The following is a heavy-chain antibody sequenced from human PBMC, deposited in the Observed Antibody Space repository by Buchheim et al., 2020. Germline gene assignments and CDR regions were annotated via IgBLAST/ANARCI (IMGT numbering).Heavy chain of an antibody. V-gene: IGHV3-23*01. Sequence: EVQVLESGGGLVQPGGSLRLSCAASGFTFSSYAMSWVRLAPGKGLEWVSVISGSGGNTYYADSVKGRFTTPRDNSKNTLYLQMNSLRDEDTALYYCAKSNYFDTSGYFYVRGDFDYWGQGTL. CDR3: AKSNYFDTSGYFYVRGDFDY. CDR1: GFTFSSYA. J-gene: IGHJ4*02. CDR2: ISGSGGNT. D-gene: IGHD3-22*01.